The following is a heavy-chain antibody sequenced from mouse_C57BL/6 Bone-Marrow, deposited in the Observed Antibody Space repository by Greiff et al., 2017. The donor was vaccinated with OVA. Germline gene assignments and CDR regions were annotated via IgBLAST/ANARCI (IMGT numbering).Heavy chain of an antibody. CDR2: RRNKANDYTT. CDR3: AGGAGVGRAMDY. V-gene: IGHV7-1*01. Sequence: EVKVVESGGGLVQSGRSLRLSCATSGFTFSDFYMEWVRQAPGKGLEWIAARRNKANDYTTEYSASVKGRFIVSRDTSQLILYLQMNAVRAEDNAIYYCAGGAGVGRAMDYWGQGTSVTVAS. D-gene: IGHD1-1*02. J-gene: IGHJ4*01. CDR1: GFTFSDFY.